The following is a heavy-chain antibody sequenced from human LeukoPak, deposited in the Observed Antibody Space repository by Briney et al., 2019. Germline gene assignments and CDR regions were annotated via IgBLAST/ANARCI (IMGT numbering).Heavy chain of an antibody. CDR2: ISYDGSNK. CDR1: GFTFSSYG. CDR3: AQPGGPDIVVVPAVYYFDY. J-gene: IGHJ4*02. V-gene: IGHV3-30*18. Sequence: GGSLRLSCAASGFTFSSYGMHWVRQAPGKGLEWVAVISYDGSNKYYADSVKGRFTISRDNSKNTLYLQMNSLRAEDTAVYYCAQPGGPDIVVVPAVYYFDYWGQGTLVTVSS. D-gene: IGHD2-2*01.